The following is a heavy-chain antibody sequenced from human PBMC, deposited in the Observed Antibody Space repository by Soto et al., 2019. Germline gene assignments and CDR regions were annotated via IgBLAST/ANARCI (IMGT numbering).Heavy chain of an antibody. D-gene: IGHD4-17*01. CDR1: GYTFTSYY. CDR2: INPSGGST. J-gene: IGHJ3*02. V-gene: IGHV1-46*03. CDR3: ARGGDGYGEYEDAFDI. Sequence: ASVKVSCKASGYTFTSYYMHWVRQAPGQGLEWMGIINPSGGSTSYAQKFQGRVTMTRDTSTSTVYMELSSLRSEDTAVYYCARGGDGYGEYEDAFDIWGQGTMVTVSS.